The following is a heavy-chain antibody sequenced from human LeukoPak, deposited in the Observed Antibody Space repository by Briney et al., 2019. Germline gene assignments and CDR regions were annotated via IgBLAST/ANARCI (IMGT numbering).Heavy chain of an antibody. CDR3: ARDLGISGGSWSY. CDR1: GFTFSSYA. V-gene: IGHV3-23*01. Sequence: GGSLRLSCAASGFTFSSYAMSWVRQAPGKGLEWVSAISGSGVSTNYADSVKGRFIISRDNSKNTLYLQMNSLRAEDSAVYYCARDLGISGGSWSYWGQGTLVTVSP. D-gene: IGHD6-13*01. J-gene: IGHJ4*02. CDR2: ISGSGVST.